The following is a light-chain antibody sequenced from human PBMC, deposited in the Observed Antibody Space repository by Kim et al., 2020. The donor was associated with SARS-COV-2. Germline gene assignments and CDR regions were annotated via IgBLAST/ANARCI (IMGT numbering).Light chain of an antibody. CDR2: QVS. CDR1: QSLVYNDGNTY. CDR3: MHGTRRPPNT. V-gene: IGKV2-30*01. Sequence: DVVMTQSPLSLPVTLGQPASISCRSSQSLVYNDGNTYLSWFQQRPGQSPRRLIYQVSNRDSGVPDRFSGSGSGTDFTLKISRVETEDVGVYYCMHGTRRPPNTFGQGTKLEI. J-gene: IGKJ2*01.